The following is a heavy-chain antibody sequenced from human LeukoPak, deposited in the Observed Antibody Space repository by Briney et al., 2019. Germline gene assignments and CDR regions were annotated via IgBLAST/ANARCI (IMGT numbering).Heavy chain of an antibody. CDR3: AKSNIVYGVSDY. CDR1: GFTFSSYA. V-gene: IGHV3-23*01. D-gene: IGHD5/OR15-5a*01. CDR2: ISGSGGST. Sequence: PGGSLRLSCAASGFTFSSYAMSWVRQAPGKGLEWVSAISGSGGSTYYADSVKGQFTISRDNSKNTLYLQMNSLRAEDTAVYYCAKSNIVYGVSDYWGQGTLVTVSS. J-gene: IGHJ4*02.